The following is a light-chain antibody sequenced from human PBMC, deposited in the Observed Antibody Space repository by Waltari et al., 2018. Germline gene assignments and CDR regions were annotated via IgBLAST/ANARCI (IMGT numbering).Light chain of an antibody. Sequence: SYVLTQPPSVSVAPGKTARITCGGNNIGSKSVHWYQQKPGQAPVLVIYYDSERPSGIPELFSGSNSGNTATLTISRVEAGDEADYYCQVWDSSSDHLVFGGGTKLTVL. CDR2: YDS. J-gene: IGLJ2*01. CDR1: NIGSKS. CDR3: QVWDSSSDHLV. V-gene: IGLV3-21*04.